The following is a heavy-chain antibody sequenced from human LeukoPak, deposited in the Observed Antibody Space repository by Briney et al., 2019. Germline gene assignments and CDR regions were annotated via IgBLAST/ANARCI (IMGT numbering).Heavy chain of an antibody. CDR3: AGDSLTSRFLEWLSFWGYYMDV. V-gene: IGHV1-18*01. D-gene: IGHD3-3*01. Sequence: GASVKVSCKASGYTFTSYGISWVRQTPGQGLEWMGWISAYNGNTNYAQKLQGRVTMTTDTSTSTAYMELRSLRSDDTAVYYCAGDSLTSRFLEWLSFWGYYMDVWGKGTTVTVSS. CDR2: ISAYNGNT. J-gene: IGHJ6*03. CDR1: GYTFTSYG.